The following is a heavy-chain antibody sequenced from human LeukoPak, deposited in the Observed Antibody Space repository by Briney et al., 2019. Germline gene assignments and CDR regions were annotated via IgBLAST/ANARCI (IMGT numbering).Heavy chain of an antibody. CDR3: ARSKTYYYYYMDV. V-gene: IGHV4-34*01. CDR1: GGSFSGYY. Sequence: SETLSLTCAVYGGSFSGYYWSCIRQPPGKGLEWIGEINHSGSTNYNPSLKSRVTISVDTSKNQFSLKLSSVTAADTAVYYCARSKTYYYYYMDVWGKGTTVTISS. CDR2: INHSGST. J-gene: IGHJ6*03.